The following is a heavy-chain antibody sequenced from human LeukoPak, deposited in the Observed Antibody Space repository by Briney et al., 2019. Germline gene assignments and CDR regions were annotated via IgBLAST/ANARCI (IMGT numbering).Heavy chain of an antibody. D-gene: IGHD3-22*01. J-gene: IGHJ4*02. Sequence: SVKVSCKASGGTFSSYAISWVRQAPGQGLEWMGGIIPIFGTANYAQKFQGRVTITTDESTSTAYMELSSLRSEDTAVYYCATGTYYYDSSGYQNFDYWGQGTLVTVSS. CDR3: ATGTYYYDSSGYQNFDY. CDR2: IIPIFGTA. V-gene: IGHV1-69*05. CDR1: GGTFSSYA.